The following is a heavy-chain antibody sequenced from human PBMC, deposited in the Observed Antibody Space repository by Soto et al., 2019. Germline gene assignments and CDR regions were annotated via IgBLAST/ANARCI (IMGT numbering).Heavy chain of an antibody. V-gene: IGHV3-15*01. Sequence: EVQLVESGGDLVKPGGSLRLSCAASEFTFTYAWMSWVRQAPGKGLEWVGRIKSKTDGGTTDYAAPVKGRFTISRDESENTLYLQMNSLKNEDAAVYYCTSLYYDHWGQGTLVTVSS. CDR2: IKSKTDGGTT. J-gene: IGHJ5*02. CDR1: EFTFTYAW. CDR3: TSLYYDH. D-gene: IGHD3-16*02.